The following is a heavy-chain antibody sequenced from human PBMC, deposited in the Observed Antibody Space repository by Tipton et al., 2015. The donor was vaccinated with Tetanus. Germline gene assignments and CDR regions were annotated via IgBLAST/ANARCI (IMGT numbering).Heavy chain of an antibody. CDR1: GFSFGIYP. CDR3: ARDRHSYESSGYYLFDN. CDR2: LSYDGRTN. D-gene: IGHD3-22*01. V-gene: IGHV3-30-3*01. J-gene: IGHJ4*02. Sequence: SLRLSCAASGFSFGIYPVHWVRQVAGKGLEWVAVLSYDGRTNFYSNSVNGRFTVSRDISRNTLYLQMNSLATEDSGVYYCARDRHSYESSGYYLFDNWGQGTLVTVSA.